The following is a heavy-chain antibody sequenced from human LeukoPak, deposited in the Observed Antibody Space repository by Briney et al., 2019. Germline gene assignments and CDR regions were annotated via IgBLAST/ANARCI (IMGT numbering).Heavy chain of an antibody. CDR3: ARGIVGATPVDY. J-gene: IGHJ4*02. CDR1: GGTFSSYA. CDR2: IIPILGIA. Sequence: SVKVSCKASGGTFSSYAISWVRQAPGQGLEWMGRIIPILGIANYAQKFQGRVTITADKSTSTAYMELSSLRSEDTAVYYCARGIVGATPVDYWGQGTLVTVSS. D-gene: IGHD1-26*01. V-gene: IGHV1-69*04.